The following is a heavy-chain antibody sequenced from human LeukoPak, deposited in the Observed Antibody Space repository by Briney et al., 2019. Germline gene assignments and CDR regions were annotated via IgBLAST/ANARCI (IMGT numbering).Heavy chain of an antibody. J-gene: IGHJ4*02. D-gene: IGHD3-3*01. CDR2: IFYSGST. CDR1: GGSISSGGYY. V-gene: IGHV4-31*03. Sequence: SQTLSLTCTVSGGSISSGGYYWTWIRQHPGKGLEWIGYIFYSGSTYCNPSLKSRVTISVDTSKNQFSLKLNSVTAADTAVYYCARVGVGAFDYWGQGTLVTVSS. CDR3: ARVGVGAFDY.